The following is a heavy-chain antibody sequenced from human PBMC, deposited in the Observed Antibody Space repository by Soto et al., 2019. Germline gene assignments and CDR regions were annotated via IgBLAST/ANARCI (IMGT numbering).Heavy chain of an antibody. V-gene: IGHV3-21*01. CDR2: ISRSSTYI. CDR1: GFTFSDYS. J-gene: IGHJ4*02. CDR3: ARGRLSSGFIDY. D-gene: IGHD6-19*01. Sequence: EVRLVASGGGLVNLGGSLRLSCAASGFTFSDYSMYWVRQAPGKGLEWVSSISRSSTYIYYAESVKGRFAISRDNAKNSLYLQMNSLRVEDTALYYWARGRLSSGFIDYWGQGTLVTVSS.